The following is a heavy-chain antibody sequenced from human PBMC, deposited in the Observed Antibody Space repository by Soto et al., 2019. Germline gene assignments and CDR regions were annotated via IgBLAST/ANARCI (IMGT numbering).Heavy chain of an antibody. Sequence: QVQLVQSGAEVKKPGSSVKVSCKASGGTFSSYTISWVRQAPGQGLEWMGRIIPILGIANYAQKFQGRVTISADRSTSTGYMELSSLRSEDTAVYYCARVSGGMPNWFDPWGQGTLVTVSS. CDR2: IIPILGIA. CDR1: GGTFSSYT. CDR3: ARVSGGMPNWFDP. J-gene: IGHJ5*02. V-gene: IGHV1-69*02. D-gene: IGHD2-15*01.